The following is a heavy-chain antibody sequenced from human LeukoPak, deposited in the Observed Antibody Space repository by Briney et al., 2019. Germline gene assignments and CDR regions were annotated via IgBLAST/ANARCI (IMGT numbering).Heavy chain of an antibody. V-gene: IGHV3-21*01. CDR2: ISSSSSYI. CDR1: GFTFSSYS. J-gene: IGHJ6*02. D-gene: IGHD1-26*01. CDR3: ARDQWELLPYYYYYYGMDV. Sequence: GGSLRLSCAASGFTFSSYSMNWVRQAPGKGLEWVSSISSSSSYIYYADSVKGRFTISRDNAKNSLYLQMNSLRAEDTAVYYCARDQWELLPYYYYYYGMDVWGQGTTDTVSS.